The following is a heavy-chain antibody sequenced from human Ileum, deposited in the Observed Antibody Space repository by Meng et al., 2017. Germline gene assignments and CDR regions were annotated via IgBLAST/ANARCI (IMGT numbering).Heavy chain of an antibody. CDR2: IYSGGGR. Sequence: EGQVVDSGGGSVQPGGSLRLSCAASGFSVSNEFMSWVRQAQGRGLEWVSVIYSGGGRDYADSVKGRFTTSRDSSKNTMYLQMNNLRADDTAMYYCTRGEDHWGQGTLVTVSS. J-gene: IGHJ4*02. V-gene: IGHV3-66*01. CDR1: GFSVSNEF. CDR3: TRGEDH.